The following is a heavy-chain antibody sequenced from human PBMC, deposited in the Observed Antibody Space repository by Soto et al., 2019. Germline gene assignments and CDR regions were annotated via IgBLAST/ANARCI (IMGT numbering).Heavy chain of an antibody. Sequence: ASVKVSCKASGYTFTGYYMHWVRQAPGQGLEWMGWINPNSGGTNYAQKFQGWVTMTRDTSISTAYMELSRLRSDDTAVYYCARDSLLYTAMNYYYGMEVWDQGTTVTVSS. J-gene: IGHJ6*02. CDR1: GYTFTGYY. CDR2: INPNSGGT. V-gene: IGHV1-2*04. CDR3: ARDSLLYTAMNYYYGMEV. D-gene: IGHD5-18*01.